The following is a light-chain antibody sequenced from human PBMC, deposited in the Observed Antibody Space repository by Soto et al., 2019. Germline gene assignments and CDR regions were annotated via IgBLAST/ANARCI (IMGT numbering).Light chain of an antibody. CDR3: QQRSNWPPSP. CDR2: DAS. V-gene: IGKV3-11*01. Sequence: EIVLTQSPATLSLSPGERATLSCRASQSVRSYLAWYQQKPGQAPRLLIYDASNRATGIPARFSGSGSGTDFTLTISSLEPEDFAVYYCQQRSNWPPSPFGQGTRLEIK. CDR1: QSVRSY. J-gene: IGKJ5*01.